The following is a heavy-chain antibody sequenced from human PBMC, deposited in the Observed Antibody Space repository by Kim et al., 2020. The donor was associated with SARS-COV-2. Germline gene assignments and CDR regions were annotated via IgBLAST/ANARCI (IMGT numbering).Heavy chain of an antibody. D-gene: IGHD1-7*01. CDR2: ISSSGGQT. Sequence: GGSLRLSCAASGFTFSAYGMHWVRQAPEKTLEYVSAISSSGGQTFYADSVRGRFTISRDNSKNTLYLQMGRLRPEDTAVYYCARVGTKGHWYFDLWGRGTLVTVAS. CDR3: ARVGTKGHWYFDL. V-gene: IGHV3-64*02. J-gene: IGHJ2*01. CDR1: GFTFSAYG.